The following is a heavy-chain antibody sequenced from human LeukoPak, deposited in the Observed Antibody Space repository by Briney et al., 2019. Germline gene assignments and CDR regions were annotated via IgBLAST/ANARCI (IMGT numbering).Heavy chain of an antibody. CDR1: GCSISSYY. V-gene: IGHV4-59*01. J-gene: IGHJ4*02. CDR3: ARATSSGWLSPNFDY. D-gene: IGHD6-19*01. CDR2: IYYSGST. Sequence: PSETLSLTCTVSGCSISSYYWSWIRQPPGKGLEWIGYIYYSGSTNYNPSLKSRVTISVDTSKNQFSLKLSSVTAADTAVYYCARATSSGWLSPNFDYWGQGTLVTVSS.